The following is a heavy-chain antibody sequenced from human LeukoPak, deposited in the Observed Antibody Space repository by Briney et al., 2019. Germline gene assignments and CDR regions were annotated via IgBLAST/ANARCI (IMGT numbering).Heavy chain of an antibody. J-gene: IGHJ3*01. CDR1: GFTFTDYY. Sequence: GGSLRLSCAASGFTFTDYYMGWIRQAPGKGLEWLSYISGSGTTIFYADSVKGRFTISRDNAKNSVDLQMSSLRAEDTAVYYCGRDFDLWGQWTMVTVSS. CDR3: GRDFDL. CDR2: ISGSGTTI. V-gene: IGHV3-11*01.